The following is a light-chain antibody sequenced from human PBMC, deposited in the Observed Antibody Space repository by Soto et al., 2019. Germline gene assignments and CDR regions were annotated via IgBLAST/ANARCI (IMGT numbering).Light chain of an antibody. CDR3: QQYGSSPGLFT. J-gene: IGKJ3*01. CDR2: GAS. Sequence: DIVLTQSPGILSLSPGESATLSCRASQSVSSRYLAWYQQKPGQAPRLLIYGASNRATGVPDRFSGSGSGTDFTLTIRRXEPEDFAVYYCQQYGSSPGLFTFGPGTKVDIK. V-gene: IGKV3-20*01. CDR1: QSVSSRY.